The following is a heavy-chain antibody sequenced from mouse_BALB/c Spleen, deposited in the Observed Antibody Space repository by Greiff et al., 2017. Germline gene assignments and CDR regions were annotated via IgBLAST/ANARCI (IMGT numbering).Heavy chain of an antibody. V-gene: IGHV5-15*02. CDR3: ARDLPWAMDY. J-gene: IGHJ4*01. D-gene: IGHD5-5*01. CDR1: GFTFSDYG. CDR2: ISNLAYSI. Sequence: EVKVEESGGGLVQPGGSRKLSCAASGFTFSDYGMAWVRQAPGKGPEWVAFISNLAYSIYYADTVTGRFTISRENAKNTLYLEMSSLRSEDTAMYYCARDLPWAMDYWGQGTSVTVAS.